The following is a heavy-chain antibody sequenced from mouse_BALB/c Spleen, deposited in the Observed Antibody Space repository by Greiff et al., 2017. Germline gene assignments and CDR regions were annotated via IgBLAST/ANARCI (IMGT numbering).Heavy chain of an antibody. V-gene: IGHV1-69*02. D-gene: IGHD2-2*01. CDR1: GYTFTSYW. CDR3: ARRVTYFDY. J-gene: IGHJ2*01. CDR2: IDPSDSYT. Sequence: VQLQQSGAELVKPGASVKLSCKASGYTFTSYWMHWVKQRPGQGLEWIGEIDPSDSYTNYNQKFKGKATLTVDKSSSTAYMQLSSLTSEDSAVYYCARRVTYFDYWGQGTTLTVSS.